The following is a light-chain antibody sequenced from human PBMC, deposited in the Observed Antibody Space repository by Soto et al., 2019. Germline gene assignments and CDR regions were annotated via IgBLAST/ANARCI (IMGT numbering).Light chain of an antibody. Sequence: DIQMTQSPSTLSASVGDRVTITCRASQSISSWLAWYQQKPGKAPKLLIYKASSLESGVPSRFSDGGSGTEFTLTISNLQPDYYATYYCQQYNSYWTFGQGTKVEIK. CDR3: QQYNSYWT. CDR2: KAS. CDR1: QSISSW. J-gene: IGKJ1*01. V-gene: IGKV1-5*03.